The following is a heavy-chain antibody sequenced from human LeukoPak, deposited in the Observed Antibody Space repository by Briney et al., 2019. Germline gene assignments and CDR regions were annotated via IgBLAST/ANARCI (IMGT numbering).Heavy chain of an antibody. CDR1: GYTFTSYY. D-gene: IGHD3-3*01. CDR3: ARDLFGVHSVGY. Sequence: ASVKVSCKASGYTFTSYYMHWVRQAPGQGLEWMGIINPSGGSTSYAQKFQGRVTMTTDTSTNTAYMELRSLRSDDTAVYYCARDLFGVHSVGYWGQGTLVTVSS. CDR2: INPSGGST. V-gene: IGHV1-46*01. J-gene: IGHJ4*02.